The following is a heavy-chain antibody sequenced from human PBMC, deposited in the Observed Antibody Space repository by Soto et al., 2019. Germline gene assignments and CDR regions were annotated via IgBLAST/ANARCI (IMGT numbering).Heavy chain of an antibody. J-gene: IGHJ4*02. CDR1: GFTFSSYS. Sequence: GGSLRLSCAASGFTFSSYSMNWVRQAPGKGLEWVSYISSSSSTIYYADSVKGRFTISRDNAKNSLYLQMNSLRDEDTAVYYCARAGPDRIQLRFGYFDYWGQGTLVTVSS. V-gene: IGHV3-48*02. CDR2: ISSSSSTI. D-gene: IGHD5-18*01. CDR3: ARAGPDRIQLRFGYFDY.